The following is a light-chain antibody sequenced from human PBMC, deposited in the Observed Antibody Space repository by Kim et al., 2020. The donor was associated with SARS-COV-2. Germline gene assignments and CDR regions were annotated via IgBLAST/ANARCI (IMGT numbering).Light chain of an antibody. Sequence: GDRVTITCRASQGIDNYLAWYQQKPGKVPKLLIYDASALQSGAPSRFSGSGSGTEFTLTISSLQPEDVATYYCQKYNSPPRTFGQGTKVEIK. J-gene: IGKJ1*01. CDR2: DAS. V-gene: IGKV1-27*01. CDR1: QGIDNY. CDR3: QKYNSPPRT.